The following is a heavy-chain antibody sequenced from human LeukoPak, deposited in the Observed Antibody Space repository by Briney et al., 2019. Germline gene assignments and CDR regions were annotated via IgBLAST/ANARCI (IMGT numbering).Heavy chain of an antibody. CDR2: INHSGGT. CDR1: GGSFSGYY. CDR3: ARRVVVTAAHDY. V-gene: IGHV4-34*01. Sequence: SETLSLTCAVYGGSFSGYYWSWIRQPPGKGLEWIGEINHSGGTNYNPSLKSRVTISADTSKNQFSLKLSSVTAADTAVYYCARRVVVTAAHDYWGQGTLVTVSS. D-gene: IGHD2-21*02. J-gene: IGHJ4*02.